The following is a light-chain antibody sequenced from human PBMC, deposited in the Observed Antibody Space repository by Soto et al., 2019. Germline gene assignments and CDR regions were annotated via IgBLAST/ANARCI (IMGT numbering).Light chain of an antibody. J-gene: IGKJ5*01. CDR2: DAS. CDR3: QQRSNWPPIT. CDR1: QSVSSY. V-gene: IGKV3-11*01. Sequence: EIVVTQSPATLSLSPVERATLSCRASQSVSSYLAWYQQKPGQAPRLLIYDASNRATGIPARFSGSGSGTDFTLTISSLEPEDFAVYYCQQRSNWPPITFGQGTRREIK.